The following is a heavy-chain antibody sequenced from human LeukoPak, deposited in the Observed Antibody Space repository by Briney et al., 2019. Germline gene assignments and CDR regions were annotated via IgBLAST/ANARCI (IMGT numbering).Heavy chain of an antibody. J-gene: IGHJ5*02. CDR3: ARDEMGYCSGGSCYGFDP. Sequence: PSETLSLTCTVSGGSISSGGYYWSWIRQHPGKGLEWIGYIYYSGSTYYNPSLKSRVTISVDTSKNQLSLKLSSVTAADTAVYYCARDEMGYCSGGSCYGFDPWGQGTLVTVSS. CDR2: IYYSGST. V-gene: IGHV4-31*03. D-gene: IGHD2-15*01. CDR1: GGSISSGGYY.